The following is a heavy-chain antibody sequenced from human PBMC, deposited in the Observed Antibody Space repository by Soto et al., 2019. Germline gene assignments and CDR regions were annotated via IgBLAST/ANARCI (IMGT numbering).Heavy chain of an antibody. V-gene: IGHV4-61*01. CDR3: ARVGYDFWSGYHDY. D-gene: IGHD3-3*01. CDR2: IYYSGST. Sequence: ETLSLTCTVSGGSVSSGSYYWSWIRQPPGKGLEWIGYIYYSGSTNYNPSLKSRVTISVDTSKNQFSLKLSSVTAADTAVYYCARVGYDFWSGYHDYWGQGTLVTVSS. J-gene: IGHJ4*02. CDR1: GGSVSSGSYY.